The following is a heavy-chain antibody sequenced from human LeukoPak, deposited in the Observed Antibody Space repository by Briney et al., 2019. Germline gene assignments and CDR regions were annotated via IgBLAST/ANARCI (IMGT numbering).Heavy chain of an antibody. CDR1: GYTVTGYY. CDR2: INPKSGGT. V-gene: IGHV1-2*02. D-gene: IGHD2/OR15-2a*01. CDR3: ARDNDYFNWFDP. J-gene: IGHJ5*02. Sequence: GASVKVSCKASGYTVTGYYMHWVRQAPGQGLEWMGWINPKSGGTNYAQKFQGRVTMTRDTSISTAYMELSRLRSDDTAVYYCARDNDYFNWFDPWGQGTLVTVSS.